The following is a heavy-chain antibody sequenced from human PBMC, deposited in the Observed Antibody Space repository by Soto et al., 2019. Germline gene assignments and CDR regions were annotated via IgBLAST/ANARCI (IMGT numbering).Heavy chain of an antibody. CDR3: ARAGQYYYDSSGYTVWFDP. Sequence: QVQLVQSGAEVKKPGASVKVSCKASGYTFTSYGISWVRQAPGQGLEWMGWISAYNGNTNYAQKLQGRVTMTTDTSTSTDYMELRSLGSDDTAVYYCARAGQYYYDSSGYTVWFDPWGQGTLVNVSS. D-gene: IGHD3-22*01. V-gene: IGHV1-18*01. CDR2: ISAYNGNT. CDR1: GYTFTSYG. J-gene: IGHJ5*02.